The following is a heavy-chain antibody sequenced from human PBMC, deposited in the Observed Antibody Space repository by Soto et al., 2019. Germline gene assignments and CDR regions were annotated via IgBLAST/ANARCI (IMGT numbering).Heavy chain of an antibody. CDR3: ARENTSGGYDFWSGYRYYYGMDV. CDR2: IYHSGST. V-gene: IGHV4-4*02. D-gene: IGHD3-3*01. Sequence: SETLSLTCAVSGGSISSSNWWSWVRQPPGKGLEWIGEIYHSGSTNYNPSLKSRVTISVDKSKNQFSLKLSSVTAADTAVYYCARENTSGGYDFWSGYRYYYGMDVWGQGTRVTVSS. J-gene: IGHJ6*02. CDR1: GGSISSSNW.